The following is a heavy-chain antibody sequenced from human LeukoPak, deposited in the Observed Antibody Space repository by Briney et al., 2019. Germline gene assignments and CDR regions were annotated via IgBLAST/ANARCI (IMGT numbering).Heavy chain of an antibody. CDR2: IKGDGSST. D-gene: IGHD1-26*01. Sequence: GGSLRLSCAASGFTFSNYWMHWVRQTPGEGLVCVSLIKGDGSSTTYADSVKGRFTISRDNAKNTVYLQMNSLRAEDTAVYYCARDKIVGATNFDYWGQGTLVTVSS. J-gene: IGHJ4*02. CDR1: GFTFSNYW. CDR3: ARDKIVGATNFDY. V-gene: IGHV3-74*01.